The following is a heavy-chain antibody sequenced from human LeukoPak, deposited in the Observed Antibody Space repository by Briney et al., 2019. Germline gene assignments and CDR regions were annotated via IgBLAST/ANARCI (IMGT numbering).Heavy chain of an antibody. CDR3: TREEGGTTVDY. J-gene: IGHJ4*02. D-gene: IGHD1-1*01. CDR1: GGSISSYSYY. CDR2: MYYNGST. V-gene: IGHV4-39*07. Sequence: PSETLSLTCTVSGGSISSYSYYWGWIRQPPGKGLEWIGSMYYNGSTYYNPSLKSRVTISQDTSKNQFSLKVNSVTAADTAAYYCTREEGGTTVDYWGQGTLVTVSS.